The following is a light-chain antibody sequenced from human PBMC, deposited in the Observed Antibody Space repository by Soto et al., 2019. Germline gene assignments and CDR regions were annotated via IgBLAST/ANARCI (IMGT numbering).Light chain of an antibody. CDR3: QQYYLWPIT. CDR1: QDVGSL. V-gene: IGKV3-15*01. Sequence: IGLTPSPVTLSLSPREGAAISCRASQDVGSLVAWYQQKPGQAPRLLIYRVSTRATDIAARFTGSGSGTDFTLSISSLQTEDFAVYYCQQYYLWPITFAPGTRLEIK. CDR2: RVS. J-gene: IGKJ5*01.